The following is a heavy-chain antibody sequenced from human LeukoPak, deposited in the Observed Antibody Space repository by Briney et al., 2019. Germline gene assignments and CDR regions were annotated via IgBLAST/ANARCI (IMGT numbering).Heavy chain of an antibody. D-gene: IGHD6-19*01. J-gene: IGHJ4*02. CDR3: ARLGIAVAHPNFDY. V-gene: IGHV4-39*01. CDR1: SASISSISYY. CDR2: IYYTGTT. Sequence: PSETLSLTCTVSSASISSISYYWAWIRQPPGKGLEWIGSIYYTGTTFYNPSLKSRVNISIDTSKHQFSLKLNSMTAADTAVYYCARLGIAVAHPNFDYWGQGNLVTVSS.